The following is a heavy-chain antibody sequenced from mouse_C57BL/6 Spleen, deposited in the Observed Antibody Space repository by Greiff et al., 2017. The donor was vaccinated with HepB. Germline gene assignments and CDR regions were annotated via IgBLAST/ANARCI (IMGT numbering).Heavy chain of an antibody. D-gene: IGHD1-2*01. CDR3: ARGLRRYFDY. V-gene: IGHV1-64*01. CDR2: IHPNSGST. CDR1: GYTFTSYW. Sequence: VQLQQPGAELVKPGASVKLSCKASGYTFTSYWMHWVKQRPGQGLEWIGMIHPNSGSTNYNEKFKNKAALTVDKSSSTAYMQLSSLTSEDSAVYYCARGLRRYFDYWGQGTTLTVSS. J-gene: IGHJ2*01.